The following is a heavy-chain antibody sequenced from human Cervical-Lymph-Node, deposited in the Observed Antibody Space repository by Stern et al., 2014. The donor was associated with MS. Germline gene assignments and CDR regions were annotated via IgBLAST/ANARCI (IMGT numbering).Heavy chain of an antibody. D-gene: IGHD1-1*01. CDR3: ARERKVERSARVFVSFDV. J-gene: IGHJ3*01. V-gene: IGHV4-34*01. CDR1: GASFTDNY. CDR2: INHSGKT. Sequence: QVQLQQWGAGLLRPSETLSLTCAVHGASFTDNYWSWIRQTPGKGLEWIGEINHSGKTHHNPSLMSRVTLSVDTSKNPLSLKLTSVTAADTAVYYCARERKVERSARVFVSFDVWGKGTLLTVSS.